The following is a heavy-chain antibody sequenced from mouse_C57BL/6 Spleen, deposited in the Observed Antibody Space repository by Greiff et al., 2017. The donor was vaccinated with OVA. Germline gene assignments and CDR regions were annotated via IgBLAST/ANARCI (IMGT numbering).Heavy chain of an antibody. V-gene: IGHV14-2*01. J-gene: IGHJ1*03. Sequence: DVKLQESGAELVKPGASVKLSCTASGFNIKDYYMHWVKQRTEQGLEWIGRIDPEDGETKYAPKFQGKATITADTSSNTAYLLLSSLTSEDTAVYYCAFYYGSSPYWYFDVWGTGTTVTVSS. CDR1: GFNIKDYY. CDR3: AFYYGSSPYWYFDV. CDR2: IDPEDGET. D-gene: IGHD1-1*01.